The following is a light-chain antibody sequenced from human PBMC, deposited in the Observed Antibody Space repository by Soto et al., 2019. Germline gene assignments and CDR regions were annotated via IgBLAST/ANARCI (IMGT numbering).Light chain of an antibody. Sequence: QSALTQPRSVSGSPGQSVTISCTGCSSDVGGYNYVSWYQQHPGKAPKLMIYDVSKRPSGVPDRFSGSKSGNTASPTISGLQAQDEADYYCCSYAGSYTFVFEGGTKITVL. V-gene: IGLV2-11*01. CDR1: SSDVGGYNY. CDR3: CSYAGSYTFV. J-gene: IGLJ2*01. CDR2: DVS.